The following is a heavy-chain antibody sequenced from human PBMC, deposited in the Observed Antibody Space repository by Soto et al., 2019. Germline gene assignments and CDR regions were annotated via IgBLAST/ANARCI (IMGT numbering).Heavy chain of an antibody. V-gene: IGHV4-39*01. D-gene: IGHD2-21*02. CDR2: IYYSWSS. CDR1: GAYISSRSYY. CDR3: ARQRTSVVTQAYFDV. J-gene: IGHJ4*02. Sequence: SESLSLTCTVTGAYISSRSYYWGWIRQPPGKGLEWIGSIYYSWSSYNNPSPRSRVYMSIDTSKDQFSLKLKSVTAADTALYFCARQRTSVVTQAYFDVWGPGSLVTVSS.